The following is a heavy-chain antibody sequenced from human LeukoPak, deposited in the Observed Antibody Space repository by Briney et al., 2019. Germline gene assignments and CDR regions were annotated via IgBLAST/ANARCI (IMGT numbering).Heavy chain of an antibody. D-gene: IGHD6-13*01. CDR1: GFTFSSYA. V-gene: IGHV3-23*01. J-gene: IGHJ4*02. CDR2: ISGSGGST. Sequence: GGSLSLSCAASGFTFSSYAMSRVRQAPGEGLEWVSAISGSGGSTYYADSVKGRFTISRDNSKNTLYLQMNSLRAEDTAVYYCAKEGSSSSWDFDYWGQGTLVTVSS. CDR3: AKEGSSSSWDFDY.